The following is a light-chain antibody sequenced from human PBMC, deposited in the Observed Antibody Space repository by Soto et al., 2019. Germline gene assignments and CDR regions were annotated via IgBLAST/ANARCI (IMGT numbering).Light chain of an antibody. J-gene: IGKJ2*03. V-gene: IGKV3-20*01. Sequence: EIVLTQSPATLSLSAGKRATLSCRPSQIHSPSYLAWYQHKPGQGPRLLIFAASSRATGVPDRFSGSGSGKDFTLTITRLEPEDSAIYYCQQYGRTPHSFGRGTHLEIK. CDR3: QQYGRTPHS. CDR1: QIHSPSY. CDR2: AAS.